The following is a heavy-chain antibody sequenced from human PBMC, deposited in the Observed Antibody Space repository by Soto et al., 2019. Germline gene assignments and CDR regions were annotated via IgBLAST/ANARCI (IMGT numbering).Heavy chain of an antibody. V-gene: IGHV1-8*01. CDR2: MEPSSGKT. CDR3: ARGVTAEVDY. D-gene: IGHD2-21*02. J-gene: IGHJ4*02. Sequence: QVQLVQSGAEVREPGASVKVSCKASGYSFTSLDINWVRQTAGQGLEWMGWMEPSSGKTGYAQKFHDRVTMTSDTSKNTAYMEPTTLISDDTAFYYCARGVTAEVDYWGQGTLVTVSS. CDR1: GYSFTSLD.